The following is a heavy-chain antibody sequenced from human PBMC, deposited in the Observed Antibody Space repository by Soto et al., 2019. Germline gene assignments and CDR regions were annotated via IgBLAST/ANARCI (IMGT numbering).Heavy chain of an antibody. CDR1: GGTFSSYA. CDR2: IIPIFGTA. Sequence: SVKVSCKASGGTFSSYAISWVRQAPGQGLEWMGGIIPIFGTANYAQKFQGRVTITADESTSTAYMELSSLRSEDTAVYYCARGLRDISGYYDYWGQGTLVTVSS. D-gene: IGHD3-22*01. CDR3: ARGLRDISGYYDY. J-gene: IGHJ4*02. V-gene: IGHV1-69*13.